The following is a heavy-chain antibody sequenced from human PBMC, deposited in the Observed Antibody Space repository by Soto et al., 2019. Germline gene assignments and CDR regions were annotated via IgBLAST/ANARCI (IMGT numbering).Heavy chain of an antibody. J-gene: IGHJ4*02. CDR2: ISSTTNYI. CDR1: GFTFSRYS. Sequence: EVQLVESGGGLVRPGGSLRLSCAASGFTFSRYSMNWVRQAPGKGLEWVSSISSTTNYIYYADSMKGRFTVSRDNAKNSVYLDMNSLSAEDMAVYYCARESEDLTSNFDYWGQGTLVTVSS. CDR3: ARESEDLTSNFDY. V-gene: IGHV3-21*01.